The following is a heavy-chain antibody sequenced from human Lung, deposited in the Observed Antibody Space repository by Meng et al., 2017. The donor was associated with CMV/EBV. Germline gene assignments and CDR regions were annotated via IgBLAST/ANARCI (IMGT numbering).Heavy chain of an antibody. Sequence: SETLSLTCAVYGGSLSGYYWSWIRQPPGKGLEWIGEIAHSGSTKYNPSLKSRVTISVDTSNNQFSLNVKSVTAADMGVYYCARGGREETYGPNFDSWDQRTLVTVSS. J-gene: IGHJ4*02. V-gene: IGHV4-34*01. CDR3: ARGGREETYGPNFDS. CDR1: GGSLSGYY. D-gene: IGHD3-10*01. CDR2: IAHSGST.